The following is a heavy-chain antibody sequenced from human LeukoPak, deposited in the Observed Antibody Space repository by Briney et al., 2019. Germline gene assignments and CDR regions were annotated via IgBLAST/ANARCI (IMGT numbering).Heavy chain of an antibody. CDR1: GYSFTSYW. J-gene: IGHJ4*02. V-gene: IGHV5-10-1*01. D-gene: IGHD3-16*02. CDR2: IDPSDSYT. Sequence: GESLKISCRGSGYSFTSYWISWVRQMPGKGLEWIGRIDPSDSYTNYSPSFQGHVTISADKSISTAYLQWSSLKASDTAMYYCARLYVWGSHRYGADYWGQGTLVTVSS. CDR3: ARLYVWGSHRYGADY.